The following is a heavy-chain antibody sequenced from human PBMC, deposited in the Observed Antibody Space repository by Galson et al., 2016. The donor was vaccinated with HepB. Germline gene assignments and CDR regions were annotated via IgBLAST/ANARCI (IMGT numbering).Heavy chain of an antibody. Sequence: SLRLSCAASGFTFSSYAIHWVRQAPGKGLEWVGLISYDGSNKYYADSVKGRFTISRDNSKNTLYLQMNSLSVEDTAVYYCAKDEGSILRFLEWLSRLDPWGQGTLVTVSS. D-gene: IGHD3-3*01. CDR1: GFTFSSYA. CDR2: ISYDGSNK. V-gene: IGHV3-30-3*01. J-gene: IGHJ5*02. CDR3: AKDEGSILRFLEWLSRLDP.